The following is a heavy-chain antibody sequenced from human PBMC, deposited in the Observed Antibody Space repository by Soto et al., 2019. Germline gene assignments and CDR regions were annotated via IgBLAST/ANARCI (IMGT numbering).Heavy chain of an antibody. J-gene: IGHJ4*02. CDR1: GDSVSSNSAA. CDR2: TYYRSRWYN. CDR3: ATTEGYFDY. V-gene: IGHV6-1*01. Sequence: SQTLSLTCAISGDSVSSNSAASNWIRHSPSRGLEWLGRTYYRSRWYNDYAVSVKIRITVNPDTSKNQFSLQLKSVPPEDTAVYYCATTEGYFDYRAQGTLVTVTS.